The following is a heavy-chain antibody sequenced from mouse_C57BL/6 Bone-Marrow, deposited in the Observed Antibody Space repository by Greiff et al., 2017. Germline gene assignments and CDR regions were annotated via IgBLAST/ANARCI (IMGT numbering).Heavy chain of an antibody. CDR2: IDPETGGT. Sequence: QVQLQQSGAELVRPGASVTLSCKASGYTFTDYEMHWVKQTPVHGLEWIGAIDPETGGTAYNQKFKGKAILTADKSSSTAYMELRSLTSEDSAVYYCTRGAHITTVVAVDYWGQGTTLTVSS. J-gene: IGHJ2*01. CDR1: GYTFTDYE. CDR3: TRGAHITTVVAVDY. D-gene: IGHD1-1*01. V-gene: IGHV1-15*01.